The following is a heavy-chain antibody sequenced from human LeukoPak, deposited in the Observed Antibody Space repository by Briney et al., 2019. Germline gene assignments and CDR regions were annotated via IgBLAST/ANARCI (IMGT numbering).Heavy chain of an antibody. CDR2: IYYTGTT. CDR1: DDSITGFY. CDR3: ARVGRTEEGGYSYYYIDV. D-gene: IGHD4-11*01. V-gene: IGHV4-59*01. J-gene: IGHJ6*03. Sequence: PSETLSLTCTVSDDSITGFYWNWIRQPPGKGLEWIGYIYYTGTTNYNPSLKSRLTISVDMSKNQFSLNLSSMTAADTAVYYCARVGRTEEGGYSYYYIDVWGYGTTVTVSS.